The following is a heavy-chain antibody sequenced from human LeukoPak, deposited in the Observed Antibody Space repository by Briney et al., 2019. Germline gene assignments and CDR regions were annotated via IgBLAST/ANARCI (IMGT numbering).Heavy chain of an antibody. Sequence: PSETLSLTCTVSGGSVSSNIYYWSWIRQPPGKGLEWIGYIYHSGSTNYNTSLKSRVTVSVDTSKNQFSLNLNSVTAADTAVYYCTRCARYCGSGCYPDAFDIWGQGTMVTVSS. J-gene: IGHJ3*02. CDR3: TRCARYCGSGCYPDAFDI. CDR1: GGSVSSNIYY. CDR2: IYHSGST. V-gene: IGHV4-61*01. D-gene: IGHD2-21*02.